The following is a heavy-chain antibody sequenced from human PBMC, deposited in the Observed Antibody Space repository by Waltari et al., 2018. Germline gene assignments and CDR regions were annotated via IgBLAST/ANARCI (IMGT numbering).Heavy chain of an antibody. CDR3: QRGDY. J-gene: IGHJ4*02. CDR1: GFTFSNFW. Sequence: EVQLVESGGGLVQPGGSLRLSCAASGFTFSNFWRSWARQASGKGREWVANINQDGSGEYYVDSVKGRFTISRDNARNSLYLQMNSLRAEDTAVYYCQRGDYWGQGTLVTVSS. V-gene: IGHV3-7*04. CDR2: INQDGSGE.